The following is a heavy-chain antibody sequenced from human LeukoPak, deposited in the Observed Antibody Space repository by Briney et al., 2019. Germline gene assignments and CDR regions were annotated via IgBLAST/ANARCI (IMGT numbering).Heavy chain of an antibody. CDR2: IYYSGST. CDR3: ARVVRWELLRRGNWFDP. D-gene: IGHD1-26*01. J-gene: IGHJ5*02. Sequence: SETLSLTCTVSGGSISSSSYYWGWIRQPPGKGLEWIGSIYYSGSTYYNPSLKSRVTISVDTSKNQFSLKLSSVTAADTAVYYCARVVRWELLRRGNWFDPWGQGTLVTVSS. CDR1: GGSISSSSYY. V-gene: IGHV4-39*07.